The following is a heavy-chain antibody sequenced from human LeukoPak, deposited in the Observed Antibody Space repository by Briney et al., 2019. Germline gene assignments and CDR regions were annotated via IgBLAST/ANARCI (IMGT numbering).Heavy chain of an antibody. J-gene: IGHJ5*02. CDR3: AKDEGGCSSTSCYYDWFDP. CDR1: GFTFSSYA. D-gene: IGHD2-2*01. Sequence: GGSLRLSCAASGFTFSSYAMSWVRQAPGKGLEWVSAISGSGGSTYYADSVKGRFTISRDNSKNTLYLQMNSLRDEDTAVYYCAKDEGGCSSTSCYYDWFDPWGQGTLVTVSS. CDR2: ISGSGGST. V-gene: IGHV3-23*01.